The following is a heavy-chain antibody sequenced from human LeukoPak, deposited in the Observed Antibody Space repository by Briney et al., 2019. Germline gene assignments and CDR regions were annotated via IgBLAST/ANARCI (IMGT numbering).Heavy chain of an antibody. V-gene: IGHV3-48*03. CDR3: ARDKIVGATYFDY. D-gene: IGHD1-26*01. CDR1: GFTFSSYE. CDR2: ISNSGSTI. J-gene: IGHJ4*02. Sequence: GGSLRLSCAASGFTFSSYEMNWVRQAPGKGLEWVSYISNSGSTIYYTDSVKGRFTISRDNAKNSLYLQMNSLRAEDTAVYYCARDKIVGATYFDYWGQGTLVTVSS.